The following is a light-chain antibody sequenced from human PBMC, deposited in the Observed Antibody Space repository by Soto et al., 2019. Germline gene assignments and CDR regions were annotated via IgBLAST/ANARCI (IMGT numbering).Light chain of an antibody. J-gene: IGKJ5*01. CDR1: QSISSY. V-gene: IGKV1-39*01. CDR2: AAS. CDR3: QQYGSSPPIT. Sequence: DIQMTQSPSSLSASVGDRVTITCRESQSISSYLNWYQQKPGKAPKLLIYAASSLQSGVPDRFSGSGSGTDFTLTISRLEPEDFAVYYCQQYGSSPPITFGQGTRLEIK.